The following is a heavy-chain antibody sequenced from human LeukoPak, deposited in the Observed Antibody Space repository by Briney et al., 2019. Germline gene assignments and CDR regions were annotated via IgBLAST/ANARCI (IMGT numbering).Heavy chain of an antibody. CDR2: IRYDESKK. J-gene: IGHJ4*02. D-gene: IGHD1-26*01. Sequence: GGSLRLSCAASGFTFSYYGMHWVRQAPGKGLEWVAFIRYDESKKFYGDSVKGRFTIPRDNSKNTLYLQMNSLRTEDTAVYYCAKSHLPNAYSGTYYCDYWGQGTLVTVSS. CDR3: AKSHLPNAYSGTYYCDY. V-gene: IGHV3-30*02. CDR1: GFTFSYYG.